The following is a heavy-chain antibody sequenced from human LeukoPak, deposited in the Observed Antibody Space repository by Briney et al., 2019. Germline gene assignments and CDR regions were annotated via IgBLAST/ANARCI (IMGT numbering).Heavy chain of an antibody. Sequence: GGSLRLSCAASGFIFSDYYMGWIRQAPGKGLEWVSYISGSGSTIFYADSVKGRFTISRDNAKNSLYLQMNSLRAEDTAVYYCASLDLGWVAVAAGFDAFDIWGQGTMVTVSS. J-gene: IGHJ3*02. CDR1: GFIFSDYY. CDR3: ASLDLGWVAVAAGFDAFDI. CDR2: ISGSGSTI. D-gene: IGHD6-19*01. V-gene: IGHV3-11*04.